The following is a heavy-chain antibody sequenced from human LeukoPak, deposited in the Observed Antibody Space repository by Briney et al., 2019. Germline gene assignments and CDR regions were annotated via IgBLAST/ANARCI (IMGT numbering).Heavy chain of an antibody. V-gene: IGHV5-51*01. D-gene: IGHD3-3*01. Sequence: GESLKISCKGSGYSFTTYWIGWVRQMPGKGLEWMGIIYPGDSDTRYSPSFQGQVTISADKSISTAYLQWSSPKASDTAMYYCARIGAAIFGVVAWFDPWGQGTLVTVSS. J-gene: IGHJ5*02. CDR3: ARIGAAIFGVVAWFDP. CDR1: GYSFTTYW. CDR2: IYPGDSDT.